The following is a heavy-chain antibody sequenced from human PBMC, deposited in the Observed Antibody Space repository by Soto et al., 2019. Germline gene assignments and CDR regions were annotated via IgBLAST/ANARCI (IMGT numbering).Heavy chain of an antibody. J-gene: IGHJ4*02. CDR2: INSDGSST. CDR1: GFTFSSYW. Sequence: GGSLSLSCAASGFTFSSYWMHWVRQAPGKGLVWVSRINSDGSSTSYADSVKGRFTISRDNAKNTLYLQMNSLRAEDTAVYYCSVWAWSLSFDYWGQGTLVTVSS. CDR3: SVWAWSLSFDY. D-gene: IGHD2-8*02. V-gene: IGHV3-74*01.